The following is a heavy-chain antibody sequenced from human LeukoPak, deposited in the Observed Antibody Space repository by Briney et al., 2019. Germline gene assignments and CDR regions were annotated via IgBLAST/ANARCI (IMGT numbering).Heavy chain of an antibody. CDR3: ARDAVTRGSGSHFDF. J-gene: IGHJ4*02. CDR2: IYYTGST. Sequence: SETLSLTCTVSGGSINSYFWNWVRQSPGKRPEWIGYIYYTGSTNYNPSLKSRITMSVDTSKNQFSLKLSSVTAADTAIYYCARDAVTRGSGSHFDFWGQGSLVTASS. CDR1: GGSINSYF. V-gene: IGHV4-59*01. D-gene: IGHD3-10*01.